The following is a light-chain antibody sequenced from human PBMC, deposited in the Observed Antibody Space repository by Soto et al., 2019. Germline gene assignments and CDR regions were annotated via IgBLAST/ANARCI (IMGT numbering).Light chain of an antibody. Sequence: EIVLTQSPATLSLSPGERATLSCRASQSVSSYLAWYQQKPGQAPRLLIYDASNRAPGIPARFSGSGSGTDFTLTISSLEPEDFEVYYCQQRSNWPRTFGQGTKVEIK. CDR1: QSVSSY. V-gene: IGKV3-11*01. CDR3: QQRSNWPRT. CDR2: DAS. J-gene: IGKJ1*01.